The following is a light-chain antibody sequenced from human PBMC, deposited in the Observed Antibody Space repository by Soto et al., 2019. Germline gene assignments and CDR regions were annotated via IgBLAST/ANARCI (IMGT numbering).Light chain of an antibody. V-gene: IGLV2-14*01. CDR1: SSDVGGYNY. CDR3: SSYTSSTSFY. CDR2: DVT. Sequence: QSVLTQPASVSGSPGQSITISCTGTSSDVGGYNYVSWYQQHPDKAPKLMIYDVTNRPSGVSNRFSGSKSGNTASLTISGLQAEDEADYYCSSYTSSTSFYFGTGTKVT. J-gene: IGLJ1*01.